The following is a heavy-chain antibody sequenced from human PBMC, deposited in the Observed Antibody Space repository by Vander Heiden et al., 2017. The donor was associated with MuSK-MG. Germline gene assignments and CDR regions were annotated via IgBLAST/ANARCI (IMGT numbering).Heavy chain of an antibody. J-gene: IGHJ5*02. CDR3: ARDGSTSGWYDQ. Sequence: QVQLVESGGALVKPGRSLRLSCVASGFTFRDYYMTWIRQAPGKGLEWISYISRSGSNKYYADSVKGRFTISRDNANSLMYLQMNSLRDEDTAVYYCARDGSTSGWYDQWGQGTLVTVSS. D-gene: IGHD6-19*01. CDR2: ISRSGSNK. CDR1: GFTFRDYY. V-gene: IGHV3-11*01.